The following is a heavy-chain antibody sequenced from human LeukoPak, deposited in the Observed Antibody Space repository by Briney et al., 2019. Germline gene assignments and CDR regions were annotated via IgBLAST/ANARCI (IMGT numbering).Heavy chain of an antibody. J-gene: IGHJ6*02. CDR1: GGSINSGGHY. CDR3: ARDRGYGMDV. Sequence: PSETLSLTCTVSGGSINSGGHYCNWIRQHPGKGLEWIGYIYYSGSTYYNPSLKSRLTISVDTSKNQFSLKLSSVTAADTAVYYCARDRGYGMDVWGQGTTVTVSS. CDR2: IYYSGST. V-gene: IGHV4-31*03.